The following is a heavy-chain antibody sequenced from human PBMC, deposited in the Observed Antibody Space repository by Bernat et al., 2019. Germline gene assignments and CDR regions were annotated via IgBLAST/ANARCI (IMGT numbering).Heavy chain of an antibody. J-gene: IGHJ4*02. CDR2: IKSKTDGGTT. Sequence: EVQLVESGGALVKPGGSLRLSCAASGFTFSNAWMNWVRQAPGKGLEWVGRIKSKTDGGTTGYTAPVEDRFTISRADLKNTLYLQMNSLKTEDTAVYYCTTAPRGYVDYWGQGTLVTVSS. CDR3: TTAPRGYVDY. D-gene: IGHD3-10*01. CDR1: GFTFSNAW. V-gene: IGHV3-15*07.